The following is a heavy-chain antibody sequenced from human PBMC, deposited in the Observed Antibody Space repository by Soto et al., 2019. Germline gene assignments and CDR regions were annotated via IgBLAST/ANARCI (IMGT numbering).Heavy chain of an antibody. J-gene: IGHJ3*02. V-gene: IGHV2-5*01. CDR2: IYGNDDK. CDR3: SHRVLPAAFGI. CDR1: GFSLSTSGVG. Sequence: QITLKETGPTLVKPTQTLTLTCTFSGFSLSTSGVGVGWIRQPPGKALEWLALIYGNDDKRYSPSLKSRLTITRDTSKNQVVITMTNMDPVDTATYFCSHRVLPAAFGIWGQGTMVTVSS.